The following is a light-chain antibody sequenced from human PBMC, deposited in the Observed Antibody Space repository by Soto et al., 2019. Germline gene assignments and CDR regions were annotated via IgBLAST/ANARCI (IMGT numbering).Light chain of an antibody. CDR1: ESVSRY. Sequence: IVLTRSPATLSLSPGDRATLSSRASESVSRYLAWYQQKPGQAPRLLIYDASSRAAGIPARFSGSGSGTDFTLTITSLEPEDFAVYYCQQRSDWPSTFGGGNKVEIK. CDR3: QQRSDWPST. J-gene: IGKJ4*01. V-gene: IGKV3-11*01. CDR2: DAS.